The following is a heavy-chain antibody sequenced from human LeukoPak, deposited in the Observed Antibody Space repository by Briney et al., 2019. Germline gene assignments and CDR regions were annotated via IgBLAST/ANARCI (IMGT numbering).Heavy chain of an antibody. J-gene: IGHJ3*01. CDR1: GFTFSSYA. CDR3: ASRYIYGDLGRLDAFDL. Sequence: PGGSLRLSCAASGFTFSSYAMTWVRQAPGKGLEWVSSISRSGTNTFYADSVKGRFTISRDNSKNTLYLQVYGLRAEDTAVYYCASRYIYGDLGRLDAFDLRGQGTIVTVSS. D-gene: IGHD4-17*01. CDR2: ISRSGTNT. V-gene: IGHV3-23*01.